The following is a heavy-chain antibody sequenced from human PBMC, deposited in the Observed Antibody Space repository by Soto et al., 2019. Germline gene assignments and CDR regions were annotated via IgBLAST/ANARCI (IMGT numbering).Heavy chain of an antibody. Sequence: EVQLLDSGGGLVQPGGSLRLSCVASGFTSSSCAMRWVRQAPGKGLEWVSGISASGGSTYYADSVKGRFTISRDNSKNILYLQMNSLRAADTAVYYCETPGLGTGRYFVHDWGHGTVVTVSS. V-gene: IGHV3-23*01. CDR1: GFTSSSCA. J-gene: IGHJ4*01. CDR3: ETPGLGTGRYFVHD. CDR2: ISASGGST. D-gene: IGHD2-8*02.